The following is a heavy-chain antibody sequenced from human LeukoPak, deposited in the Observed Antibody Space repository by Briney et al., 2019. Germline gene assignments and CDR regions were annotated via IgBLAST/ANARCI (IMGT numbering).Heavy chain of an antibody. CDR1: GGSFSGYY. CDR3: ARGPSCSGGSCYGPGGVFDI. D-gene: IGHD2-15*01. J-gene: IGHJ3*02. CDR2: INHSGST. V-gene: IGHV4-34*01. Sequence: SETLSLTCAVYGGSFSGYYWSWIRQPPGKGLGWIGEINHSGSTNYNPSLKSRVTISVDTSKNQFSLKLSSVTAADTAVYYCARGPSCSGGSCYGPGGVFDIWGKGKMVTVSS.